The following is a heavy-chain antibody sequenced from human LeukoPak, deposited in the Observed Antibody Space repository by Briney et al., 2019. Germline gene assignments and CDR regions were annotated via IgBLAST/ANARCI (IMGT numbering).Heavy chain of an antibody. CDR2: INPNSGGT. Sequence: ASVKVSCKASGYTFTGYYMHWVRQAPGQGLEWMGWINPNSGGTNYAQKFQGRVTMTRDTSIGTAYMELSRLRSDDTAVYYCARGGPLEWLLYGWFDPWGQGTLVTVSS. V-gene: IGHV1-2*02. J-gene: IGHJ5*02. D-gene: IGHD3-3*01. CDR3: ARGGPLEWLLYGWFDP. CDR1: GYTFTGYY.